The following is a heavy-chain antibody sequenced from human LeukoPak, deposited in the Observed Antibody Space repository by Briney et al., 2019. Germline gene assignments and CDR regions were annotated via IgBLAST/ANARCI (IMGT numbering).Heavy chain of an antibody. D-gene: IGHD6-19*01. Sequence: GGSLRLSCAASGFTFSNAWMNWVRQAPGKGLEWVGRIKSKTDGGTTDYAVPVKGRFTISRDDSKNTLYLQMNSLKTEDTAVYYCTTSSSGWYHFDYWGQGTLVTVSS. CDR3: TTSSSGWYHFDY. CDR1: GFTFSNAW. J-gene: IGHJ4*02. V-gene: IGHV3-15*07. CDR2: IKSKTDGGTT.